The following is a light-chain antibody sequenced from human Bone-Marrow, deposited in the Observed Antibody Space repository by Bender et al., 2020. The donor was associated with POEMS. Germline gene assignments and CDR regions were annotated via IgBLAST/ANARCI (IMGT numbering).Light chain of an antibody. CDR3: ASYTSSNTLI. CDR1: SSDVGGYDY. V-gene: IGLV2-14*03. Sequence: QSVLTQPASVSGSPGQSISISCTGTSSDVGGYDYVSWYQQYPGKAPKLMISDVSTRPSGFSNRFSGSKSGNTASLTISGLQPEDESTYYCASYTSSNTLIFGGGTKVTVL. CDR2: DVS. J-gene: IGLJ2*01.